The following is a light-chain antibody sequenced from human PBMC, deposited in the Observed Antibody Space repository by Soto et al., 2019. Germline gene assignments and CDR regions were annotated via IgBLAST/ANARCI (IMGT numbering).Light chain of an antibody. J-gene: IGLJ1*01. CDR1: TGAVTSGNF. V-gene: IGLV7-43*01. CDR3: LLYYGGVYV. Sequence: QAVVTQEPSLTVSPGGTVTLTCASSTGAVTSGNFPNWFQQKPGQAPRSLIYSTSNMHSWTPARFSGSLLGGKAALTLSGVQPEDEAEYFCLLYYGGVYVFGTGTKLTVL. CDR2: STS.